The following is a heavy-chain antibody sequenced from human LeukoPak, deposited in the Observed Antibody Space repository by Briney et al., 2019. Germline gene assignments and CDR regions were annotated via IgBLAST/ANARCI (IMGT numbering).Heavy chain of an antibody. CDR2: IKSKTAGGTT. CDR3: SVGHCRGGACFSLGT. Sequence: GGSLRLSCAASGFTVTDAWMSWVRQAPGKGLEWVGRIKSKTAGGTTDYAAPVKGRFTISRDDSENTLYLQMNSLKTEDAAVDYCSVGHCRGGACFSLGTWGQGTLVTVSS. V-gene: IGHV3-15*01. D-gene: IGHD2-21*02. CDR1: GFTVTDAW. J-gene: IGHJ5*02.